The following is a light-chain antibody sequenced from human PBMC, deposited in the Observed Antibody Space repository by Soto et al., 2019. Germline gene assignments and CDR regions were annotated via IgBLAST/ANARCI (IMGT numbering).Light chain of an antibody. CDR1: SSNIGATYD. CDR2: GNS. Sequence: QSVLTQPPSVSGAPGQRVTISCTGSSSNIGATYDVQWYQQLPGTAPKLLIYGNSNRPSGVPDRFSGSKSGTSASLAITGLQADDEADYYCQSYDSSLSAHYVFRTGTNVTVL. J-gene: IGLJ1*01. CDR3: QSYDSSLSAHYV. V-gene: IGLV1-40*01.